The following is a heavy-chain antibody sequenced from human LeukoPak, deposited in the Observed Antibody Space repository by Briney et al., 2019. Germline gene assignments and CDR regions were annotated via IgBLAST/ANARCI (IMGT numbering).Heavy chain of an antibody. CDR3: ARGKTYYGSGSSKNWFDP. CDR2: FNHSGST. J-gene: IGHJ5*02. CDR1: GGSFSGYY. D-gene: IGHD3-10*01. Sequence: SETLSLTCAVYGGSFSGYYWSWIRQPPGKGLEWIGEFNHSGSTNYNPSLKSRVTISVDTSKNQFSLKLSSVTAADTAVYYCARGKTYYGSGSSKNWFDPWGQGTLVTVSS. V-gene: IGHV4-34*01.